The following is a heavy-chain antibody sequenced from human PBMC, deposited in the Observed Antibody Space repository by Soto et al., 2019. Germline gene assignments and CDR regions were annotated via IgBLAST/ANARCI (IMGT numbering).Heavy chain of an antibody. V-gene: IGHV3-30*18. CDR2: TSYDGNKK. D-gene: IGHD5-12*01. CDR3: AKEGQSRDGYTSPLDS. Sequence: QVQLVETGGGVVQPGGSLRLSCIASGFPFRSYGMHWVRQAPGKGLEWVAGTSYDGNKKYYIDSVKGRFSISRDNFMNTVYLQMNSLGVEDTALYYCAKEGQSRDGYTSPLDSWGQGTLVIVSA. J-gene: IGHJ5*01. CDR1: GFPFRSYG.